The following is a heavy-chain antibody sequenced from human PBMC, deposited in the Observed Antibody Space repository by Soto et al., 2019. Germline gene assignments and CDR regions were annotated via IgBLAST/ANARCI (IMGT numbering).Heavy chain of an antibody. CDR2: INAGNGNT. D-gene: IGHD6-13*01. CDR1: GYSFITYA. J-gene: IGHJ4*02. CDR3: ARDYGGQQLTSIDY. Sequence: GASVKVSCKASGYSFITYAMHWVRQAPGQRPEWLGWINAGNGNTKYSQKFQGRVTITRDTSASIAYMELSSLRSEDTAVYYCARDYGGQQLTSIDYWGQGTLVTVSS. V-gene: IGHV1-3*01.